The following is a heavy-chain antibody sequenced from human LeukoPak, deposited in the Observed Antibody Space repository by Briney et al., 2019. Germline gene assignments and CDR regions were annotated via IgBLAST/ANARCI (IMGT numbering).Heavy chain of an antibody. J-gene: IGHJ6*03. D-gene: IGHD2-2*03. CDR3: ARGLIGYCSSTSCYSYYYYMDV. V-gene: IGHV4-34*01. CDR2: INHSGST. CDR1: GGSFSGYY. Sequence: SETLSLTCAVYGGSFSGYYWSWIRQPLGKGLEWIGEINHSGSTNYNPSLKSRVTISVDTSKNQFSLKLSSVTAADTAVYYCARGLIGYCSSTSCYSYYYYMDVWGKGTTVTVSS.